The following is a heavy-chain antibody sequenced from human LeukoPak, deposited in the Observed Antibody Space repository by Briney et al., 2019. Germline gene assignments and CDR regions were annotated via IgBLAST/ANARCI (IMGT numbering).Heavy chain of an antibody. CDR3: ATGRGLSCSSTSCYRGVYYYYYYMDV. J-gene: IGHJ6*03. Sequence: SETLSLTCTVSGYSISSGYYWGWIRQPPGKGLQWIGNIYYSGRTSYNPSLKSRVAISVDTSKNQFSLKLSSVTAADTAVYYCATGRGLSCSSTSCYRGVYYYYYYMDVWGKGTTVTISS. D-gene: IGHD2-2*01. CDR1: GYSISSGYY. V-gene: IGHV4-38-2*02. CDR2: IYYSGRT.